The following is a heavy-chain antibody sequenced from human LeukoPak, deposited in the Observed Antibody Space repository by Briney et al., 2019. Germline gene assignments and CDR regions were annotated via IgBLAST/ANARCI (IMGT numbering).Heavy chain of an antibody. Sequence: SVKVSCKASGGTFSSYAISWVRQAPGQGLEWMGGIIPIFGTANYAQKFQGRVTITADESTSTAYMELSSLRSGDTAVYYCARFTRDGYNTPFDYWGQGTLVTVSS. V-gene: IGHV1-69*13. D-gene: IGHD5-24*01. J-gene: IGHJ4*02. CDR2: IIPIFGTA. CDR3: ARFTRDGYNTPFDY. CDR1: GGTFSSYA.